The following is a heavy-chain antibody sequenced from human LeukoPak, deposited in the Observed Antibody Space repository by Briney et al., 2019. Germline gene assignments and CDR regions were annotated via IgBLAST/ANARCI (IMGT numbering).Heavy chain of an antibody. V-gene: IGHV4-34*01. D-gene: IGHD2-2*01. J-gene: IGHJ6*01. Sequence: PSETLSLTCAVYGGSFSGYYWSWIRQPPGKGLEWIGEINHSGSTNYNPSLTSRVTISVDTSKNQFSLKLSSVTAADTAVYYCARGGCSSTSCPTPYSYYGMDVGGQGPRSPSPQ. CDR2: INHSGST. CDR3: ARGGCSSTSCPTPYSYYGMDV. CDR1: GGSFSGYY.